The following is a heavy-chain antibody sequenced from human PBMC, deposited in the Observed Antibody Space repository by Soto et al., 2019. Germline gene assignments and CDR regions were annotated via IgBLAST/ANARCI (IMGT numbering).Heavy chain of an antibody. CDR1: GFTFSSYG. D-gene: IGHD6-13*01. Sequence: QVQLVESGGGVVQPGRSLRLSCAASGFTFSSYGMHWVRQAPGKGLEWVAVIPYDGRIKYYADSVKGRCTIAGDNSKTTRYLQMNSLSAVDTAVYYCAKVQRYSSGWYPGNSYCYGMDVWGQGTTVTVS. V-gene: IGHV3-30*18. J-gene: IGHJ6*02. CDR3: AKVQRYSSGWYPGNSYCYGMDV. CDR2: IPYDGRIK.